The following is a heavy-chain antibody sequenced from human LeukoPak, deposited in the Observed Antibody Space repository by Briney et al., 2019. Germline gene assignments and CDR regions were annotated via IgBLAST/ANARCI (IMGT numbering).Heavy chain of an antibody. CDR1: GFTFSSYG. Sequence: PGGSLRLSCAASGFTFSSYGMHWVRQAPGKGLEWVAFIRYDGSNKYYADSVKGRFTISRDNSKNTLYLQMNSLRAEDTAVYYCAKDSYSSSSGYYYYYMDVWGKGTTVTVSS. CDR2: IRYDGSNK. J-gene: IGHJ6*03. D-gene: IGHD6-6*01. CDR3: AKDSYSSSSGYYYYYMDV. V-gene: IGHV3-30*02.